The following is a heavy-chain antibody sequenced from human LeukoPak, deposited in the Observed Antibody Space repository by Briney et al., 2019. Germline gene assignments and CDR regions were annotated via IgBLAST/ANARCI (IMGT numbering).Heavy chain of an antibody. Sequence: SETLSLTCAVYGGSFSGYYWNWIRQPPGKGLEWIGYIYYSGSTNYNPSLKSRVTISVDTSKNQFSLKLSSVTAADTAVYYCARSLYYYGSDSFDIWGQGTMVTVSS. CDR1: GGSFSGYY. CDR3: ARSLYYYGSDSFDI. V-gene: IGHV4-59*01. J-gene: IGHJ3*02. D-gene: IGHD3-10*01. CDR2: IYYSGST.